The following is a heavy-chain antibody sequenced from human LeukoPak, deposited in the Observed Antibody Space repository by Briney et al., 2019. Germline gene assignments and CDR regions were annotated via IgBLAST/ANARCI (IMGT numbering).Heavy chain of an antibody. CDR3: AKDDYDSRGNYYHGMDV. Sequence: PSETLSLTCTVSGGSISSYSWSWIRQPAGKGLEWIGHIHTTGSTNYNPSLKSRVTMSVDTSKNQLSLRLTSVTAADTAVYYCAKDDYDSRGNYYHGMDVWGQGTTVTVSS. CDR2: IHTTGST. D-gene: IGHD3-22*01. J-gene: IGHJ6*02. V-gene: IGHV4-4*07. CDR1: GGSISSYS.